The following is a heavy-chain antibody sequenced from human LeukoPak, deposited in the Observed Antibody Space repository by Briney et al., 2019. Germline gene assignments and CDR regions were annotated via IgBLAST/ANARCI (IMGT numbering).Heavy chain of an antibody. D-gene: IGHD6-19*01. J-gene: IGHJ4*02. V-gene: IGHV3-21*01. CDR3: ARAVSSGWPKDYFDY. Sequence: GGSLRLSCAASGFTFSSYTINWVRQAPGKGLEWVSSISSSSSYIYYADSVKGRFTISRDNAKNSLYLQMNSLRAEDTAVYYCARAVSSGWPKDYFDYWGQGTLVTVSS. CDR1: GFTFSSYT. CDR2: ISSSSSYI.